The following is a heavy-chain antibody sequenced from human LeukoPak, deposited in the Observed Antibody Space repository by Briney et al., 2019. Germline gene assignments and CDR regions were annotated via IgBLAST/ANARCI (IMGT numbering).Heavy chain of an antibody. CDR3: ARDKKSGESSEIDY. V-gene: IGHV3-74*03. J-gene: IGHJ4*02. Sequence: GRSLRLSCAASGFTFSNYWVHWVRHAPGKGLVWVSRINRDGSTTKYADSVKGRFTVSRDNAKNTLNLQMNSLRAEDTAVYYCARDKKSGESSEIDYWGQGTLVTVSS. CDR2: INRDGSTT. CDR1: GFTFSNYW. D-gene: IGHD3-10*01.